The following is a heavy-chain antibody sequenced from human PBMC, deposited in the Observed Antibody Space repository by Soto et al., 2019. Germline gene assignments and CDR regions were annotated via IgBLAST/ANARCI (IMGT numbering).Heavy chain of an antibody. V-gene: IGHV4-59*08. CDR1: GGSISSYY. J-gene: IGHJ4*02. CDR2: IYYSGST. Sequence: QVQLQESGPGLVKPSETLSLTCTVSGGSISSYYWSWIRQPPGKGLEWIGYIYYSGSTKYNPSLKSRVTISVDTSKNQFSLKLSSVTAADTAVYYCARHTGRHGDYEFDYWGQGTLVTVSS. D-gene: IGHD4-17*01. CDR3: ARHTGRHGDYEFDY.